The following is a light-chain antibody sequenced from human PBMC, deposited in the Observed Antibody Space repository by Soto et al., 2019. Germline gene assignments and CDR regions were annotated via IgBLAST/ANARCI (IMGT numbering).Light chain of an antibody. V-gene: IGLV2-14*01. Sequence: QSVLTQPASVSGSPGQSITISCTGTSSDVGGYNYVSWYQQHPGKAPKLMIYEVNNRPSGISNRFSGSKSGNTASLTISALQAEDEADYYCHSYLSSTPSVFGTGTKLTGL. CDR1: SSDVGGYNY. J-gene: IGLJ1*01. CDR2: EVN. CDR3: HSYLSSTPSV.